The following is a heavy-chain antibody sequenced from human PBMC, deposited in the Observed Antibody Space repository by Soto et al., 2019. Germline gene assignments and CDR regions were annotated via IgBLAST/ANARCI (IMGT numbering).Heavy chain of an antibody. D-gene: IGHD3-10*01. CDR2: ISYDGSNK. V-gene: IGHV3-30-3*01. Sequence: QVQLVESGGGVVQPGRSLRLSCAASGFTFSSYAMHWVRQAPGKGLEWVAVISYDGSNKYYADSVKGRFTISRDNSKNTLYLQMNSLRAEDTAVYYCASAMVRGVIVSYYYYGMDVWGQGTTFTVSS. CDR1: GFTFSSYA. CDR3: ASAMVRGVIVSYYYYGMDV. J-gene: IGHJ6*02.